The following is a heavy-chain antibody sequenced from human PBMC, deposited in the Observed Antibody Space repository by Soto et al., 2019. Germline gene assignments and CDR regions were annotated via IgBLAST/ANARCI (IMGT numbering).Heavy chain of an antibody. CDR3: ARNRPHDYSNYGWFSIVDY. V-gene: IGHV3-30-3*01. D-gene: IGHD4-4*01. CDR2: ISYDGSNK. Sequence: GGSLRLSCAASGFTFSSYAMHWVRQAPGKGLEWVAVISYDGSNKYYADSVKGRFTISRDNSKNTLYLQMNSLRAEDTAVYYCARNRPHDYSNYGWFSIVDYWGQGTLVTVSS. J-gene: IGHJ4*02. CDR1: GFTFSSYA.